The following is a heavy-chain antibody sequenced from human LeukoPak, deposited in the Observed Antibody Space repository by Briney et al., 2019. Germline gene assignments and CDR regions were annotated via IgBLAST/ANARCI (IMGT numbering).Heavy chain of an antibody. Sequence: GGSLRLSCAASGFTVSSNYMSWVRQAPGKGLEWVSVIYSGGSTYYADSVKGRFTISRDNSKKTLYLQMNSLRAEDTAVYYCARSRIQLWLRASDDAFDIWGQGTMVTVSS. CDR2: IYSGGST. CDR3: ARSRIQLWLRASDDAFDI. D-gene: IGHD5-18*01. V-gene: IGHV3-53*01. J-gene: IGHJ3*02. CDR1: GFTVSSNY.